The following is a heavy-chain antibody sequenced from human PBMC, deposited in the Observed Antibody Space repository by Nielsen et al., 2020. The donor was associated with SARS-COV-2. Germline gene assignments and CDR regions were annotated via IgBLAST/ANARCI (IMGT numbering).Heavy chain of an antibody. CDR2: INHSGST. CDR1: GGSFSSYY. V-gene: IGHV4-34*01. Sequence: SETLSLTCAVHGGSFSSYYWNWIRQPPGKGLEWIGEINHSGSTSYNPSLRSRITISVDTSKNQFSLRLSSVTAADTAVYYCARRTGRPYYFDYWGQGTLVTVSS. J-gene: IGHJ4*02. D-gene: IGHD3/OR15-3a*01. CDR3: ARRTGRPYYFDY.